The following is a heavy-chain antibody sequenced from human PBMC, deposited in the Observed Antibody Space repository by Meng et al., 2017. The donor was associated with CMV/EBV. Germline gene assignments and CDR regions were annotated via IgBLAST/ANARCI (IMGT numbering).Heavy chain of an antibody. CDR2: IYYSGST. J-gene: IGHJ4*02. CDR1: GGSISSSSYY. CDR3: AAETGGNY. Sequence: GSLRLSCTVSGGSISSSSYYWGWIRQPPGKGLEWIGSIYYSGSTYYNPSLKSRVTISVDTSKNQFSLKLSSVTAADTAVYYCAAETGGNYWGQGTLVTVSS. D-gene: IGHD3-16*01. V-gene: IGHV4-39*01.